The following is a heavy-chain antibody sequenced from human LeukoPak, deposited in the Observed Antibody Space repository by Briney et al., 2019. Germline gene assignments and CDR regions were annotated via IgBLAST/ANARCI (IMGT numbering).Heavy chain of an antibody. CDR3: ARVRSSGYYNGVDY. CDR1: GITFSSLW. J-gene: IGHJ4*02. D-gene: IGHD3-22*01. CDR2: IKHDASEE. Sequence: GGSLRLSCAASGITFSSLWMSWFRQAPGKGLEWVADIKHDASEEHYVASVKGRFSISRDNAKLYLQMNSLRAEDTAVYYCARVRSSGYYNGVDYWGQGTLVTVSS. V-gene: IGHV3-7*01.